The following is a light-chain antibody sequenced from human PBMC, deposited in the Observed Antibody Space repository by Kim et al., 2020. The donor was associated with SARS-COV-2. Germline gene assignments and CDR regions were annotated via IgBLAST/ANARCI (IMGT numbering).Light chain of an antibody. Sequence: SSELTQDPAVSVVLGQTVRITCQGDSLRSYYATWYQQRPRQAPVLVIYGRNNRPSGIPDRFSGSSSGNTASLTISGAQAEDEADFYCQSRDSGGNVLFGGGTQLTVL. J-gene: IGLJ2*01. V-gene: IGLV3-19*01. CDR2: GRN. CDR3: QSRDSGGNVL. CDR1: SLRSYY.